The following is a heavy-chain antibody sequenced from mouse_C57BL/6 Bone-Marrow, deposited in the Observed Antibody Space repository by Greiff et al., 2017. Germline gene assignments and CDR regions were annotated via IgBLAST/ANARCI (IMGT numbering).Heavy chain of an antibody. CDR2: ISSGGSYT. Sequence: VQLVESGGDLVKPGGSLKLSCAASGFTFSSYGMSWVRQTPDKRLEWVATISSGGSYTYYPDSVKGRFTISRDNAKNTLYLQMSSLKSEDTAMYYCARRGYYGSIFYWYFDVWGTGTTVTVSS. D-gene: IGHD1-1*01. J-gene: IGHJ1*03. CDR1: GFTFSSYG. CDR3: ARRGYYGSIFYWYFDV. V-gene: IGHV5-6*01.